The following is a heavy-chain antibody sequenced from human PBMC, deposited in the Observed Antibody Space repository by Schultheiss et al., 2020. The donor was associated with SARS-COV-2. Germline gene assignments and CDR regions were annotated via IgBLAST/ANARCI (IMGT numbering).Heavy chain of an antibody. CDR1: GDSINSGDYY. Sequence: LRLSCTVSGDSINSGDYYWTWIRQPLGKGLEWIGYIYHSGSTDYNPSLKSRISMSVDTSKRHFSLKVSSVTAADTAVYYCARGFYYDTSAFDYWGQGTLVTVSS. J-gene: IGHJ4*02. V-gene: IGHV4-30-4*01. CDR3: ARGFYYDTSAFDY. D-gene: IGHD3-22*01. CDR2: IYHSGST.